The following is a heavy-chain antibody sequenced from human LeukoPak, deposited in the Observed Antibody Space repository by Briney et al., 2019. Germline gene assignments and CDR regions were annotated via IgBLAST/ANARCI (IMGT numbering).Heavy chain of an antibody. J-gene: IGHJ4*02. Sequence: SETLSLTCTVSGGSFGTYYWSWIRQSPEKGLEWIGSIYYIGTTKYNPSLKNRVPMSVQRSTNQFSLKLNSVTTADAPAYYCSRHGTGSDDPWASYFYYWGQGALVTVSS. CDR3: SRHGTGSDDPWASYFYY. V-gene: IGHV4-59*08. CDR1: GGSFGTYY. CDR2: IYYIGTT. D-gene: IGHD3-10*01.